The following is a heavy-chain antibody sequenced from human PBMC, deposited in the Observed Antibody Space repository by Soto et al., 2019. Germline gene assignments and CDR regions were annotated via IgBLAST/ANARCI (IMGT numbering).Heavy chain of an antibody. CDR1: GDTFTSST. CDR3: ARDLATAGYVYFYGLDV. D-gene: IGHD6-13*01. CDR2: IVPILGVP. Sequence: QVQLVQSGAEVKKPGSSVKVSCKTSGDTFTSSTLSWVRQAPGQGLEWMGRIVPILGVPNYAKKFQDSVTIFADKSTTTTYLELSSLRSEDTAVYYCARDLATAGYVYFYGLDVWGQGTTVTVSS. J-gene: IGHJ6*02. V-gene: IGHV1-69*08.